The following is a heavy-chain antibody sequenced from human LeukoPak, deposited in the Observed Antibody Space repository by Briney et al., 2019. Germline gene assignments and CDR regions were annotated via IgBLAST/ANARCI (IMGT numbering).Heavy chain of an antibody. J-gene: IGHJ5*02. Sequence: SETLSLTCTVSGGSISSGGYYWSWIRQHPGKGLEWIGYIYYGGSTYYNPSLKSRVTISVDTSKNQFSLKLSSVTAADTAVYYCARDSVPGWFDPWGQGTLVTVSS. CDR2: IYYGGST. CDR1: GGSISSGGYY. V-gene: IGHV4-31*03. CDR3: ARDSVPGWFDP. D-gene: IGHD2-2*01.